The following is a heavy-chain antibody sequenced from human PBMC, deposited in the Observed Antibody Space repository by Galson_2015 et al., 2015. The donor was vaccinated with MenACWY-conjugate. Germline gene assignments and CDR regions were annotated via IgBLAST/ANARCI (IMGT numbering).Heavy chain of an antibody. Sequence: KVSCKGSGYAFTTSWIGWVRQMPGKGLEWMAIINPSDSDTRYSPSFRGHVTISVDKSINTAYLQWSSLRASDTAIYYCARQGGPSVSSDYWGQGTLVTVSS. CDR2: INPSDSDT. CDR1: GYAFTTSW. CDR3: ARQGGPSVSSDY. J-gene: IGHJ4*02. D-gene: IGHD5/OR15-5a*01. V-gene: IGHV5-51*01.